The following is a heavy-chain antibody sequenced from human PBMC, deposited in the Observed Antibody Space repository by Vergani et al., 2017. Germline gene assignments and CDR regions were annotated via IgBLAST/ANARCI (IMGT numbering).Heavy chain of an antibody. V-gene: IGHV3-21*01. CDR2: ISSSSSYI. Sequence: EVQLVESGGGLVKPGGSLRLSCAASGFTFSSYSMNWVRQAPGKGLEWVSSISSSSSYIYYADSVKGRFTISRDNSKNTLYLQMSSLRAEDTAVYYCVKGDYDFWSGRFDYWGQGTLVTVSS. CDR3: VKGDYDFWSGRFDY. J-gene: IGHJ4*02. CDR1: GFTFSSYS. D-gene: IGHD3-3*01.